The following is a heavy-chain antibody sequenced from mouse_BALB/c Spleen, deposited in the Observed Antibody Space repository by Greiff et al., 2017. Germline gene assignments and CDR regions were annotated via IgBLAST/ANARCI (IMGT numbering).Heavy chain of an antibody. V-gene: IGHV3-6*02. J-gene: IGHJ1*01. D-gene: IGHD2-14*01. CDR3: ARAYYRYDYWYFDV. CDR1: GYSITSGYY. Sequence: VQLQQSGPGLVKPSQSLSLTCSVTGYSITSGYYWNWIRQFPGNKLEWMGYISYDGSNNYNPSLKNRISITRDTSKNQFFLKLNSVTTEDTATYYCARAYYRYDYWYFDVWGAGTTLTVSS. CDR2: ISYDGSN.